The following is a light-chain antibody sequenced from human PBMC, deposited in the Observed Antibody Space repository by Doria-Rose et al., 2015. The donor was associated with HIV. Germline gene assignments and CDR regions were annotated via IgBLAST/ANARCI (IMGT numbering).Light chain of an antibody. CDR3: HQYGTSWT. Sequence: EIVLTQSPGTLPLSPGARATLSCRASQSFSSTYLAWYQQQPGQAPSLLIYDGSTRATGIPDRFSASGSGTDFTLTINRLEPEDFALYYCHQYGTSWTFGQGTKVEI. J-gene: IGKJ1*01. V-gene: IGKV3-20*01. CDR1: QSFSSTY. CDR2: DGS.